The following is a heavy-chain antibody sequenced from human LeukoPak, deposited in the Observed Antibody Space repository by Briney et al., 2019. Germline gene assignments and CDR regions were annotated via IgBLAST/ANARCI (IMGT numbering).Heavy chain of an antibody. CDR1: GYTFTSYG. CDR2: ISAYNGNT. CDR3: ARWLEAAGGNYGMDV. Sequence: ASVKVSCKASGYTFTSYGISWVRQAPGQGLEWMGWISAYNGNTNYAQKLQGRVTMTPDTSTSTAYMELRSLRSDDTAVYYCARWLEAAGGNYGMDVWGQGTTVTVSS. J-gene: IGHJ6*02. V-gene: IGHV1-18*01. D-gene: IGHD1-14*01.